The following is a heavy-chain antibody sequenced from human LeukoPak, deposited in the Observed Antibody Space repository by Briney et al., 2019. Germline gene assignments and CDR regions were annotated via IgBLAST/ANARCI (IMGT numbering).Heavy chain of an antibody. CDR1: GFTFEDYA. CDR3: VKDMTVAALAWEFDY. CDR2: ISWNSGTI. Sequence: PGGSLRLSCAASGFTFEDYAMHWVRQLPGKGLEWVSGISWNSGTIDYLESVKGRFTISRDNAKNALYLQMNSLRPEDTALYYCVKDMTVAALAWEFDYWGQGTRVTVSS. J-gene: IGHJ4*02. V-gene: IGHV3-9*01. D-gene: IGHD6-19*01.